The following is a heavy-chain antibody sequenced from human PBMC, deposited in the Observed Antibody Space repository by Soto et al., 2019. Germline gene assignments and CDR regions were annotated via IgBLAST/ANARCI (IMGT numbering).Heavy chain of an antibody. CDR1: GYRFTSYW. CDR2: IFPSDSDT. D-gene: IGHD3-22*01. Sequence: ESLKISCRTSGYRFTSYWIAWVRQMPGKGLEWMGIIFPSDSDTRYSPSFQGQVTISADRSTSTVFLQWASLKASDTAVYFCARKEKSGYFNSFDPWGQGTLDTVSS. J-gene: IGHJ5*02. V-gene: IGHV5-51*01. CDR3: ARKEKSGYFNSFDP.